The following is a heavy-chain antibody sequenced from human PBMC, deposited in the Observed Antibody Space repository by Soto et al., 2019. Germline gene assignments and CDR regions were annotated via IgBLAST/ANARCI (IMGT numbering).Heavy chain of an antibody. V-gene: IGHV5-51*01. CDR2: IYPGDSDT. J-gene: IGHJ4*02. CDR3: ARGLYSGYDYAPWNY. D-gene: IGHD5-12*01. CDR1: GYSFTSYW. Sequence: GESLKISCKGSGYSFTSYWIGWVRQMPGKGLEWMGIIYPGDSDTRYSPSFQGQVTISADKSISTAYLQWSSLKASDTAMYYCARGLYSGYDYAPWNYWGQGTLVTVSS.